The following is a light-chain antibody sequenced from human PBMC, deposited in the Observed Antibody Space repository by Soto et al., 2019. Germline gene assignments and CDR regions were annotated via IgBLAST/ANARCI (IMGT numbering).Light chain of an antibody. V-gene: IGKV3-20*01. CDR1: QSVSTSY. CDR3: QQYDTSIWAYT. J-gene: IGKJ2*01. CDR2: GAS. Sequence: EVVLTQSPVTLSLSPGERATLSCRASQSVSTSYLAWYQQKPGQAPRLLIYGASSRATGIPDRFSGSGSGTDFTLTISRLEPEDFAVYYCQQYDTSIWAYTFGQGTKLESK.